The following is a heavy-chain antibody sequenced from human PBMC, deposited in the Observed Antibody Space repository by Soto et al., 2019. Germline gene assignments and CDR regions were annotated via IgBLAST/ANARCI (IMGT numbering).Heavy chain of an antibody. CDR3: AREKGSSSWYVRWFDP. Sequence: WIRQSPSRGLEWLGRTYYRSKWYNDYAVSVKSRITINPDTSKNQFSLQLNSVTPEDTAVYYCAREKGSSSWYVRWFDPWGQGTLVTVSS. J-gene: IGHJ5*02. D-gene: IGHD6-13*01. V-gene: IGHV6-1*01. CDR2: TYYRSKWYN.